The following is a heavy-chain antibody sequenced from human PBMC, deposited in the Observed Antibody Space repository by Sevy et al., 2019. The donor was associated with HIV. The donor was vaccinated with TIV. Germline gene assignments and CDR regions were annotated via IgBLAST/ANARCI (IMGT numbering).Heavy chain of an antibody. CDR3: ARPNGGNFNGMDV. V-gene: IGHV3-74*01. D-gene: IGHD2-8*01. J-gene: IGHJ6*02. CDR1: GFTFSSHW. Sequence: GGSLRLSCAASGFTFSSHWMHWVRQAPGKGLVWVSRISSDESRTTYADSVKGRFTISRDNAKNTLYLQMNSLRAEDTAVYYCARPNGGNFNGMDVWGQGTTVTVSS. CDR2: ISSDESRT.